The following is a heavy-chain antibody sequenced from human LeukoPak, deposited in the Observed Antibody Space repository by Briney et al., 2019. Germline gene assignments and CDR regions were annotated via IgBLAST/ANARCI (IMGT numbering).Heavy chain of an antibody. CDR1: GGTFSSYA. J-gene: IGHJ3*02. CDR2: INPNSGGT. CDR3: ASRTTIVGANAFDI. V-gene: IGHV1-2*02. Sequence: ASVKVSCKASGGTFSSYAISWVRQAPGQGLEWMGWINPNSGGTNYAQKFQGRVTMTRDTSISTAYMELSRLRSDDTAVYYCASRTTIVGANAFDIWGQGTMVTVSS. D-gene: IGHD1-26*01.